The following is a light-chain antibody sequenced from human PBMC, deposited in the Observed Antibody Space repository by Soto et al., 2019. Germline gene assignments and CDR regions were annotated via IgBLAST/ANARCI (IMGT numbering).Light chain of an antibody. CDR3: QQYGSSPPYT. J-gene: IGKJ2*01. V-gene: IGKV3-20*01. CDR1: QSVSSSY. CDR2: GAS. Sequence: EIVLTQSPGTLSLSPGERATLSCRASQSVSSSYLAWYQQKPGQAPRLLIDGASSTATGIPDRFSGSGSGTDFTITISRLEPEDFAVYYCQQYGSSPPYTFGRGTKLEIK.